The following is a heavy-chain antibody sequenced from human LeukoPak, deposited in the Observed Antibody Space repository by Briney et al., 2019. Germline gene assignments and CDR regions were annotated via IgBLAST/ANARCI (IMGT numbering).Heavy chain of an antibody. CDR1: GFTFSSYR. CDR3: ARAGDILTGYYKRGPNFDY. D-gene: IGHD3-9*01. CDR2: IKQDGSEK. Sequence: GGSLRLSCAASGFTFSSYRMSWVRQAPGKGLEWVANIKQDGSEKYYVDSVKGRFTISRDNAKNSLYLQMNSLRAEDTAVYYCARAGDILTGYYKRGPNFDYWGQGTLVTVSS. J-gene: IGHJ4*02. V-gene: IGHV3-7*01.